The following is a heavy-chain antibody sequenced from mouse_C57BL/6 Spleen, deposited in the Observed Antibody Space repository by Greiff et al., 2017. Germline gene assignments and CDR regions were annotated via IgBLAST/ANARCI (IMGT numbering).Heavy chain of an antibody. CDR1: GFNIKDYY. J-gene: IGHJ1*03. CDR3: TTDRWGYFDV. V-gene: IGHV14-1*01. Sequence: DVQLQESGAELVRPGASVKLSCTASGFNIKDYYMHWVKQRPEQGLEWIGRIDPEDGDTEYAPKFQGKATMTADTSSHTAYLQLSSLTSEDTAVYYCTTDRWGYFDVWGTGTTVTVSS. D-gene: IGHD2-14*01. CDR2: IDPEDGDT.